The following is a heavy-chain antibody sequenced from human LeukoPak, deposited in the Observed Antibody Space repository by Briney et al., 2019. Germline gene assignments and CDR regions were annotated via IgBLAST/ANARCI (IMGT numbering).Heavy chain of an antibody. J-gene: IGHJ4*02. CDR2: IYYSGST. CDR1: GGSISSYY. D-gene: IGHD5-24*01. Sequence: KPSETLSLTCTVSGGSISSYYWSWIRQPPGKGLEWIGYIYYSGSTNYNPSLKSRVTISVDTSKNQFSLKLSSVTAADTAVYYCASVDGYNHRYGYWGQGTLVTVSS. V-gene: IGHV4-59*01. CDR3: ASVDGYNHRYGY.